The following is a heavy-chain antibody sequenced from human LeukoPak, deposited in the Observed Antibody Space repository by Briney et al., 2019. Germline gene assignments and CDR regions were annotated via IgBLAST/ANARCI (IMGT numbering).Heavy chain of an antibody. CDR1: GYTFASYY. Sequence: GASVTVSFKASGYTFASYYMHWVRQAPGQGLEWMGIINPSGGSTSYAQKFQGRVTMTRDMSTSTVYMEVSSLRSEDTAVYYCARDSGSYYFWDYWGQGTLVTVSS. D-gene: IGHD1-26*01. CDR3: ARDSGSYYFWDY. V-gene: IGHV1-46*01. J-gene: IGHJ4*02. CDR2: INPSGGST.